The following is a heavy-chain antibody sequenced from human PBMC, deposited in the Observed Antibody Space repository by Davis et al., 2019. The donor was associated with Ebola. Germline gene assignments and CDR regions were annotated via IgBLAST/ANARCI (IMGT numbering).Heavy chain of an antibody. CDR1: GYTFTNYY. D-gene: IGHD5-12*01. V-gene: IGHV1-46*03. CDR2: INPNDART. J-gene: IGHJ3*02. Sequence: AASLKVSCNASGYTFTNYYMHWVRQAPGQGLEWMVMINPNDARTIYAQKFQGRVTVNRDTSTTTVYMDLSSLRSEDTALYYCTSPGGQDSGYDVFDIWGQGTMVTVSS. CDR3: TSPGGQDSGYDVFDI.